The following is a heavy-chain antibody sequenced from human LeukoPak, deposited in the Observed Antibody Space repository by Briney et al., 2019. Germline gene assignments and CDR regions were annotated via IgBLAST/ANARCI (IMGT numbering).Heavy chain of an antibody. J-gene: IGHJ6*03. D-gene: IGHD1-1*01. V-gene: IGHV3-48*01. CDR1: GVTFSSYS. Sequence: PGGSLRLSCGASGVTFSSYSMNWVRQAQGRGREWVSYISRGSGTIYYTDSVKGRFTISRDNAKNSLYLRMNTLRAEDTAVYYCARDSVQDSYYYYMDVWGKGTTVTVSS. CDR3: ARDSVQDSYYYYMDV. CDR2: ISRGSGTI.